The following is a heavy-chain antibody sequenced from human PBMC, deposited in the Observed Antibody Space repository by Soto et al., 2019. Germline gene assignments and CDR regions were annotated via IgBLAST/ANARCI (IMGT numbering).Heavy chain of an antibody. J-gene: IGHJ4*02. CDR3: AKRASGSYFDY. D-gene: IGHD3-10*01. V-gene: IGHV3-23*01. CDR2: GSGDST. Sequence: GSGDSTYYADSVKGRFTISRDNPKNTLYLQMNSLRAEDTAVYYCAKRASGSYFDYWGQGTLVTVSS.